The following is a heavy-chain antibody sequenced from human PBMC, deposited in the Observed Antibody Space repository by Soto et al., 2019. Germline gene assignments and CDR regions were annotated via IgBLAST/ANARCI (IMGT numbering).Heavy chain of an antibody. D-gene: IGHD1-20*01. J-gene: IGHJ3*02. Sequence: EVQLLESGGGLVQPGGSLRLSCAASGFTFSIFAMSWVRQAPGKGLESVSGMGGSNDDTYYADSVKGRFTISRDNTKNTLFLKMNRLRAEDTAVYYCAKDRVNHNSVWDPFDIWGQGTMVTVSS. V-gene: IGHV3-23*01. CDR2: MGGSNDDT. CDR1: GFTFSIFA. CDR3: AKDRVNHNSVWDPFDI.